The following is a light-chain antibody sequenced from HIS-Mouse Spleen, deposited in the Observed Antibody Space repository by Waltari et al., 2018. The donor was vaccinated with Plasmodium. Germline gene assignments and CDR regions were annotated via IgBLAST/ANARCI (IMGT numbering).Light chain of an antibody. CDR1: ALPTKY. J-gene: IGLJ3*02. CDR3: YSTDSSGNHRV. CDR2: EDS. Sequence: SYELTQPPSVSVSPGQPARITCSGDALPTKYAYWYQQKSGQATVLVIYEDSKRPSGIPERFSGSSSGTMATLTISGAQVEDEADYYCYSTDSSGNHRVFGGGTKLTVL. V-gene: IGLV3-10*01.